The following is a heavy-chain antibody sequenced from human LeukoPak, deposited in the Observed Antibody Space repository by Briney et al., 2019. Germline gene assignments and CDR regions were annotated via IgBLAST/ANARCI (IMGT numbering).Heavy chain of an antibody. CDR1: GGSFSGYY. V-gene: IGHV4-34*01. J-gene: IGHJ4*02. Sequence: PSETLSLTCAVYGGSFSGYYWSWIRQPPGKGLEWIGEINHSGSTNYNPPLKSRVTISVDTSKNQFSLTLSSVTAADTAVYYCARVGSSSWYGSSAPVTFDYWGQGTLVTVSS. CDR2: INHSGST. D-gene: IGHD6-13*01. CDR3: ARVGSSSWYGSSAPVTFDY.